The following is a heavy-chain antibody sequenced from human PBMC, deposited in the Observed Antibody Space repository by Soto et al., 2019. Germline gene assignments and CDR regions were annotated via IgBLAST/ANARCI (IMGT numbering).Heavy chain of an antibody. Sequence: QVQLVQSGAEVKKPGSSVKVSCKASGGTFSSYTISWVRQAPGQGLEWMGRIIPILGIANYAQKFQGRVTITADKSTSTAYMELSSLRSEDTAVYYCARDVVVAAGYGMDVWGQGTTVTVSS. CDR1: GGTFSSYT. CDR3: ARDVVVAAGYGMDV. J-gene: IGHJ6*02. D-gene: IGHD2-2*01. V-gene: IGHV1-69*08. CDR2: IIPILGIA.